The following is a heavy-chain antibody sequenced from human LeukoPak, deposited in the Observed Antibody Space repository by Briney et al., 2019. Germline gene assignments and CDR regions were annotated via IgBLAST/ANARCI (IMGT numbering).Heavy chain of an antibody. CDR1: GFTSSSYW. Sequence: PGGSLRISCAASGFTSSSYWMSWVRQAPGKGLEWVANIKQDGSEKYYVGSVKGRFTISRDNAKNSLYLQMNSLRAEDTAVYYCARDRGSSGWYEFDYWGQGTLVTVSS. CDR2: IKQDGSEK. V-gene: IGHV3-7*01. CDR3: ARDRGSSGWYEFDY. J-gene: IGHJ4*02. D-gene: IGHD6-19*01.